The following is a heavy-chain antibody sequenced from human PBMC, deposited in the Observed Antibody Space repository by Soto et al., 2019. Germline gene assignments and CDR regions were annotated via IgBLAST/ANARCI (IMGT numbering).Heavy chain of an antibody. CDR1: GYTFTSYA. Sequence: GASVKVSCKASGYTFTSYAMHWGRQAPGQRLEWMGWINAGNGNTKYSQKFQGRVTITRDTSASTAYMELSSLRSEDTAVYYCARDPRYSYGYNWGQGTLVTVSS. V-gene: IGHV1-3*01. CDR3: ARDPRYSYGYN. D-gene: IGHD5-18*01. CDR2: INAGNGNT. J-gene: IGHJ4*02.